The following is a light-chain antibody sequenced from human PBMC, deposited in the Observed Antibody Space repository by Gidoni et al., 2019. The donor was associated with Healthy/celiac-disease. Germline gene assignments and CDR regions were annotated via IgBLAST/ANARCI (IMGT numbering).Light chain of an antibody. CDR1: SSDVGGSHY. CDR2: DVS. V-gene: IGLV2-14*03. CDR3: SSYTSSSTLGV. Sequence: QSALTQPASVSGSPGQSITISCTGTSSDVGGSHYVSWFQQPPGKAPKRMIYDVSNRPSGVSNRFSGSKSGNTASLTISGLQAEDEADYYCSSYTSSSTLGVFGTGTKVTVL. J-gene: IGLJ1*01.